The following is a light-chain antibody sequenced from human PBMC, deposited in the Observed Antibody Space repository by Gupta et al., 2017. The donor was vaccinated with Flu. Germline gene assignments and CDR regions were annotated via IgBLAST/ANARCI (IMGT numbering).Light chain of an antibody. Sequence: DIQMTQSPSSLSASVGDRVTITCRASQSISSYLNWYQQKPGKAPKLLIYAASSLQSGVPSRFSVSGSGTDFTLTISSLQPEDFATYYCQQSYSTPPWTCGQGTKVEIK. V-gene: IGKV1-39*01. CDR1: QSISSY. J-gene: IGKJ1*01. CDR2: AAS. CDR3: QQSYSTPPWT.